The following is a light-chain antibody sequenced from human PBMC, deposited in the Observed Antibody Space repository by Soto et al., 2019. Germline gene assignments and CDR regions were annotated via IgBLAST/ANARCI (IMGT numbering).Light chain of an antibody. V-gene: IGKV1-6*01. Sequence: AIPMTQSPSSLSVSVGDRITITCRASQDIRNDLGWYQQKPGKAPKLLIYGTSNLQSGVPSRFRGSGSGTEFTVTSSSVQAEDFATYYCLQEYMYPYTFGQGTKLEIK. CDR3: LQEYMYPYT. CDR1: QDIRND. CDR2: GTS. J-gene: IGKJ2*01.